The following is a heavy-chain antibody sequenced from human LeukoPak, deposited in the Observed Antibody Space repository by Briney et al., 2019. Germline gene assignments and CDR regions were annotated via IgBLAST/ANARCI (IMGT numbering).Heavy chain of an antibody. CDR3: ASIRGVAGTGRGAFDI. Sequence: GASVKVSCKASGYTFTGYYMHWVRQAPGQGLEWMGWINPNNGATNYAQKFQGRVTMTRDTSISTAYMELSRLRSDDTAVYYCASIRGVAGTGRGAFDIWGQGTMVTVSS. V-gene: IGHV1-2*02. CDR2: INPNNGAT. D-gene: IGHD6-19*01. CDR1: GYTFTGYY. J-gene: IGHJ3*02.